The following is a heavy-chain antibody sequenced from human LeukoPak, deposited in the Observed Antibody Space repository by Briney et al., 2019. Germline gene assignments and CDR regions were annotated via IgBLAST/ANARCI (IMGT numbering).Heavy chain of an antibody. Sequence: SETLSLTCTVSGGSISSYYWSWIRQPPGKGLEWIGYIYYSGSTSYNPSLKSRVTISVDRSKNQFSLKLSSVAAADTAVYYCARSYDTNFDYWGQGTLVTVSS. J-gene: IGHJ4*02. D-gene: IGHD3-3*01. V-gene: IGHV4-59*01. CDR3: ARSYDTNFDY. CDR2: IYYSGST. CDR1: GGSISSYY.